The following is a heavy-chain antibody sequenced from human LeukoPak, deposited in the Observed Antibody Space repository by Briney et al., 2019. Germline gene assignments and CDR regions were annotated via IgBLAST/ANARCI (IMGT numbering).Heavy chain of an antibody. CDR3: ARHSSGSYYAY. Sequence: PGGSLRLSCAASGFTFSSSWMSWVRQAQGTGLEWVAHIKQDGSDKYYLDSVKGRFTISRDNARNSLFLHLNSLRVEDTAMYYCARHSSGSYYAYWGQGTLVTVSS. D-gene: IGHD3-10*01. CDR1: GFTFSSSW. J-gene: IGHJ4*02. V-gene: IGHV3-7*01. CDR2: IKQDGSDK.